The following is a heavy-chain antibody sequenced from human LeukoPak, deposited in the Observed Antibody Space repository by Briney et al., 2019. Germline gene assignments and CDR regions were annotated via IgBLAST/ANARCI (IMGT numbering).Heavy chain of an antibody. V-gene: IGHV4-34*01. CDR1: GGPFSDYY. CDR2: INHSGSI. J-gene: IGHJ4*01. D-gene: IGHD5-24*01. Sequence: PSETLSLTCAVYGGPFSDYYWSWIRQPPGKGLEWIGKINHSGSINYSPSLKSRVTISIDTSKNQFSLKLNSMTAADTAVYYCARGEGARDGYNYAGPFYFDYWGHGTLVTVSS. CDR3: ARGEGARDGYNYAGPFYFDY.